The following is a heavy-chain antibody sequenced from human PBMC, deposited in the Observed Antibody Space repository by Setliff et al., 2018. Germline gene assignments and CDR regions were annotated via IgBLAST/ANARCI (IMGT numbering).Heavy chain of an antibody. CDR2: INHSGST. Sequence: PSETLSLTCAVHGGSFSGYYWSWIRQPPGKGLEWIGEINHSGSTNYNPSLKSRVTISVDTSKNKLSLRLTSVTAADTALYYCARGLHDTSDDYYVGAFDMWGLGTKVNVSS. J-gene: IGHJ3*02. CDR3: ARGLHDTSDDYYVGAFDM. V-gene: IGHV4-34*01. D-gene: IGHD3-22*01. CDR1: GGSFSGYY.